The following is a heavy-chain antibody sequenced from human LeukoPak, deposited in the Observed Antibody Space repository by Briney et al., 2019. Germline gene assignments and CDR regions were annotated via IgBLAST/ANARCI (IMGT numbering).Heavy chain of an antibody. Sequence: GGSLRLSCAASGFSFSDSGMHWVRQAPGKGLEWVAVIWFDGSDKDHADSVKGRFTISRDNSKNMLHLQMNSLRVEDTAVYYCVKDRGYCSGNSCYYYYGMDVWGQGTTVTVSS. D-gene: IGHD2-15*01. CDR1: GFSFSDSG. V-gene: IGHV3-33*06. J-gene: IGHJ6*02. CDR3: VKDRGYCSGNSCYYYYGMDV. CDR2: IWFDGSDK.